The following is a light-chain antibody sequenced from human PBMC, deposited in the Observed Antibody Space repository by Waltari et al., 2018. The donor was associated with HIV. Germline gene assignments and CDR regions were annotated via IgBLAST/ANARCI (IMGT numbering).Light chain of an antibody. J-gene: IGKJ4*01. CDR2: AAS. V-gene: IGKV1-9*01. CDR1: QGSSSY. CDR3: QQLNSYPPT. Sequence: DIQLTQSPSFLSASVGDRVTITCRASQGSSSYLAWYQQKSGKAPKLLIYAASTLQSGVPSRFSGSGSGTEFTLTISSLQPEDFATYYCQQLNSYPPTFGGGTKVGIK.